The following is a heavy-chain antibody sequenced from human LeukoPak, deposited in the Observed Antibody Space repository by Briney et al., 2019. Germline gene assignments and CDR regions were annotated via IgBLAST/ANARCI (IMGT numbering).Heavy chain of an antibody. D-gene: IGHD6-6*01. CDR3: ASVGRRSSSFYYYYMDV. Sequence: SVKVSCKASGGTFSSYAISWVRQAPGQGLEWMGGIIPIFGTANYAQKFQGRVTITTDESTSTAYMELSSLRSEDTAVYYCASVGRRSSSFYYYYMDVWGKGTTVTVSS. CDR1: GGTFSSYA. CDR2: IIPIFGTA. J-gene: IGHJ6*03. V-gene: IGHV1-69*05.